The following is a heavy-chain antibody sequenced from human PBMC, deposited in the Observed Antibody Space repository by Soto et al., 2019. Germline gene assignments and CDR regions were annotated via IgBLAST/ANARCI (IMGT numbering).Heavy chain of an antibody. V-gene: IGHV2-5*02. CDR1: GFSITGNGEG. CDR3: APGYVNLLATFHYFDS. J-gene: IGHJ4*02. CDR2: IDWADDK. D-gene: IGHD2-2*01. Sequence: SCPTLVNPTQTLTLTCTFSGFSITGNGEGVGWIRQPPGKALEWLALIDWADDKRYSPSLRNRLTITLDNSKDQVIRTMTDMGPAATADYYCAPGYVNLLATFHYFDSWGQGTQVTVSS.